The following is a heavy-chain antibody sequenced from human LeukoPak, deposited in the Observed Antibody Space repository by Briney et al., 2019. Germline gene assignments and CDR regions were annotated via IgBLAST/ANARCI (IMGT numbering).Heavy chain of an antibody. CDR3: ARDQEGFDY. CDR2: IYPRDGST. V-gene: IGHV1-46*01. CDR1: GYTFTSNY. Sequence: ASVKVSCKASGYTFTSNYIHWVRQAPGEGLEWMGMIYPRDGSTSYAQKFQGRVTVTRDTSTSTVHMELSGLRSEDTAVYYCARDQEGFDYWGQGTLVTVSS. J-gene: IGHJ4*02.